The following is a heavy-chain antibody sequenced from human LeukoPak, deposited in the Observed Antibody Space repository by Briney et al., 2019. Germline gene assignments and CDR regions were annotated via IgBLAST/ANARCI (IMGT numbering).Heavy chain of an antibody. V-gene: IGHV3-21*04. CDR1: GFTFSSYS. D-gene: IGHD5-12*01. CDR3: ARESLVVYSDHKRLEPENTDV. J-gene: IGHJ6*04. CDR2: ISSSSSNI. Sequence: GGSLRLSCAASGFTFSSYSMNWVRQAPGKGLEWVSSISSSSSNIYYADSVKGRFTISRDNAKNSLYLQMNSLRAEDTAVYYCARESLVVYSDHKRLEPENTDVWGKGTTVTISS.